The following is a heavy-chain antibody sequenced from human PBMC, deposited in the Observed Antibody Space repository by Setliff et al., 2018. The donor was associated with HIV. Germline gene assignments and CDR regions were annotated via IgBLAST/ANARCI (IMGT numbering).Heavy chain of an antibody. D-gene: IGHD3-3*01. CDR3: ARDTNLLDYNFWSGYSRGWFDP. Sequence: SETLSLTCTVSGGSINSGTYYWSWIRQPAGKGLEWIGRIYTSGSTNYNPSLKSRVIISVDTSKNQFSLKLSSVTAADTAVYYRARDTNLLDYNFWSGYSRGWFDPWGQGTLVTVSS. J-gene: IGHJ5*02. V-gene: IGHV4-61*02. CDR2: IYTSGST. CDR1: GGSINSGTYY.